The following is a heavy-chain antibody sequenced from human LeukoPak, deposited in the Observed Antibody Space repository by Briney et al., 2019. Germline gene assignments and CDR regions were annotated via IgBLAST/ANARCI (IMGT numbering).Heavy chain of an antibody. V-gene: IGHV4-34*01. CDR1: GGSFSGYY. D-gene: IGHD5-24*01. CDR3: ARLRRDGYY. CDR2: INHSGST. J-gene: IGHJ4*02. Sequence: PSETLSLTCAVYGGSFSGYYWSWIRQPPGKGLEWIGEINHSGSTNYNPSLKSRVTISVDTSKNQFSLKLSSVTAADTAVYYCARLRRDGYYWGQGTLVTVSS.